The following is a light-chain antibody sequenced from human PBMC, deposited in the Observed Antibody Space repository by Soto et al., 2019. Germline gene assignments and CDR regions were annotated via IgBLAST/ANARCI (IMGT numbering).Light chain of an antibody. CDR1: SSNIGAGYD. J-gene: IGLJ1*01. Sequence: QSVLTQPPSVSGAPGQTVTISCTGSSSNIGAGYDVHWYQQLPGTAPKLLIYANKHRPAGVPDRFSASKSGTSASLAITGLQADDEADYYCQSYDSSPSGYVFGTGTKLTVL. CDR2: ANK. V-gene: IGLV1-40*01. CDR3: QSYDSSPSGYV.